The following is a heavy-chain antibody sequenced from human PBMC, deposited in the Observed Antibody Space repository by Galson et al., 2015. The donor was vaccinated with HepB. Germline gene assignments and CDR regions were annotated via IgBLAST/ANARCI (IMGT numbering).Heavy chain of an antibody. CDR1: GDSFSNYL. Sequence: SVKVSCKASGDSFSNYLVTWVRQAPGQGLEWMGGIIPILRTTNYPQQFQGRVTTTADEFTSTVYMELNSLKSDDTAVYYCARPKFTNGWEHYYYGMDVWGQGTTVTVSS. V-gene: IGHV1-69*13. J-gene: IGHJ6*02. D-gene: IGHD6-19*01. CDR3: ARPKFTNGWEHYYYGMDV. CDR2: IIPILRTT.